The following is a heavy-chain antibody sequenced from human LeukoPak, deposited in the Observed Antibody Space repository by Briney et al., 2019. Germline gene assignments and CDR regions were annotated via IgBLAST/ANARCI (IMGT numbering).Heavy chain of an antibody. D-gene: IGHD5-24*01. Sequence: SETLSLTCTVSGHSITSGYYWGWIRQPPGKGLEWIGYIYYSGSTYYNPSLKSRVTISVDTSKNQFSLKLSSVTAADTAVYYCARDRKGVEMATIGFDYWGQGTLVTVSS. CDR1: GHSITSGYY. CDR3: ARDRKGVEMATIGFDY. J-gene: IGHJ4*02. V-gene: IGHV4-38-2*02. CDR2: IYYSGST.